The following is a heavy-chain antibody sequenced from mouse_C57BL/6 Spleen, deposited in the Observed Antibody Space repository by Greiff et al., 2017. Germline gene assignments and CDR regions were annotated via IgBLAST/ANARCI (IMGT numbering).Heavy chain of an antibody. CDR3: ARVTDRSRAMDY. Sequence: EVQLVQSGADLAKPGGSLKLSCAASGFTFSSYGMCWVRQTPDQRLEWVATLCSGGGYTYYPETVKGRFTISRDNAKNTLYLQMSSLKSEDTAMYYCARVTDRSRAMDYWGQGTSVTVSS. CDR1: GFTFSSYG. J-gene: IGHJ4*01. V-gene: IGHV5-6*01. D-gene: IGHD3-2*01. CDR2: LCSGGGYT.